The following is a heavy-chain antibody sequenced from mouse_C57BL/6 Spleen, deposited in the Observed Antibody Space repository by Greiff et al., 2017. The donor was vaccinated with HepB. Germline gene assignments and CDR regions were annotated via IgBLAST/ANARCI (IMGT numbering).Heavy chain of an antibody. J-gene: IGHJ4*01. CDR1: GFTFSSYA. V-gene: IGHV5-9-1*02. D-gene: IGHD2-4*01. Sequence: EVMLVESGEGLVKPGGSLKLSCAASGFTFSSYAMSWVRQTPEKRLEWVAYISSGGDYIYYADTVKGRFTISRDNARNTLYLQMSSLKSEDTAMYYGTSFPYDDDVGDAMDDWGQGTSVTVSS. CDR3: TSFPYDDDVGDAMDD. CDR2: ISSGGDYI.